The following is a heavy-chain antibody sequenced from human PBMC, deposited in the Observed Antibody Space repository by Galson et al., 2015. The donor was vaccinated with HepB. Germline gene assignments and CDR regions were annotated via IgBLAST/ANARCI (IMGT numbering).Heavy chain of an antibody. CDR2: INPGDSDT. D-gene: IGHD3-16*01. CDR1: GYIFTNYW. CDR3: ARHNRDLGESIKMFGAAQGENYYYMDV. Sequence: QSGAEVKKPGESLEISCKGSGYIFTNYWIAWVRQMPGKGLEWMGIINPGDSDTRYSPSFQAQVIISIDKSISTAYLQWSSLKASDTAMYYCARHNRDLGESIKMFGAAQGENYYYMDVWGKGTTVTVSS. V-gene: IGHV5-51*01. J-gene: IGHJ6*03.